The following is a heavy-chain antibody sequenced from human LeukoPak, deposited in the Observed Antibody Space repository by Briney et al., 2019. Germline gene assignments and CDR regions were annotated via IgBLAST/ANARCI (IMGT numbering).Heavy chain of an antibody. V-gene: IGHV4-4*07. CDR2: IYTSGST. Sequence: SETLSLTCTVFGGSISSYYWSWIRQPAGKGLEWIGRIYTSGSTNYNPSLKSRVTMSVDTSKNQFSLKLSSVTAADTAVYYCARVGSRHNWFDPWGQGTLVTVSS. J-gene: IGHJ5*02. CDR1: GGSISSYY. CDR3: ARVGSRHNWFDP. D-gene: IGHD6-13*01.